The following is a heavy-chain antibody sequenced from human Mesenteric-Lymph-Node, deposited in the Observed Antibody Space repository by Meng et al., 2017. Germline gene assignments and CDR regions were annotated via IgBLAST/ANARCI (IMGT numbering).Heavy chain of an antibody. Sequence: GGSLRLSCAASGFTFSSYEMNWVRQAPGKGLEWVSYISSSGSTIYYADSVKGRFTISRDNAKNSLYLQMNSLRAEDTAVYYCARVFVLPLPGGNYFDYWGQGTLVTVSS. J-gene: IGHJ4*02. CDR2: ISSSGSTI. CDR1: GFTFSSYE. D-gene: IGHD4-23*01. V-gene: IGHV3-48*03. CDR3: ARVFVLPLPGGNYFDY.